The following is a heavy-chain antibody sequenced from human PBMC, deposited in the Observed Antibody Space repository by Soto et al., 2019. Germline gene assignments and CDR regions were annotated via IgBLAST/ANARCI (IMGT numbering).Heavy chain of an antibody. CDR3: ARMKVDSYQFYYAMDV. D-gene: IGHD3-9*01. CDR1: GFSLTTGKMG. Sequence: SGPTLVNPTETLTLTCTVSGFSLTTGKMGVSWIRQPPGKALEWLAHIFSDNERSYSTSLQGRLTISKDTSGSQVVLSMTNVDPVDTATYYRARMKVDSYQFYYAMDVWGQGTTVTVSS. V-gene: IGHV2-26*01. J-gene: IGHJ6*02. CDR2: IFSDNER.